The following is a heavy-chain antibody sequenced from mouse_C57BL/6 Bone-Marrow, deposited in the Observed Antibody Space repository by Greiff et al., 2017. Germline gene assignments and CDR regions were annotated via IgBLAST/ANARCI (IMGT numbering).Heavy chain of an antibody. V-gene: IGHV7-1*01. Sequence: EVKLVESGGGLVQSGRSLRLSCATSGFTFSDFYMEWVRQAPGKGLEWIAASRNKANDYTTEYSASVKGRFIVSRDTSQSILYLQMNALRAEDTAIYYCARDAFGDYDGVSFAYWGQGTLVTVSA. CDR1: GFTFSDFY. CDR3: ARDAFGDYDGVSFAY. CDR2: SRNKANDYTT. J-gene: IGHJ3*01. D-gene: IGHD2-4*01.